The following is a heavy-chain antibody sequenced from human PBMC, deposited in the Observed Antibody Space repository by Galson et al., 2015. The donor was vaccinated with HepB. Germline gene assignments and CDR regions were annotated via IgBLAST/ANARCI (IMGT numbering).Heavy chain of an antibody. CDR2: IDPSDSYT. Sequence: QSGAEVTKPGESLRISCKGSGSSFTSYWISWVRQMPGKGLEWMGRIDPSDSYTNYSPSFQGHVTISADKSISTAYLQWSSLKASDTAMYYCAILPVPAAIGSFVDYWGQGTLVTVSS. CDR3: AILPVPAAIGSFVDY. J-gene: IGHJ4*02. D-gene: IGHD2-2*02. V-gene: IGHV5-10-1*01. CDR1: GSSFTSYW.